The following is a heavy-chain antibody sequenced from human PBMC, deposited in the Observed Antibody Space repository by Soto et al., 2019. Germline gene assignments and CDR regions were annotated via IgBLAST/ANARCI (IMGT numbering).Heavy chain of an antibody. CDR3: ARDMGHYEILTGYPYEYYFDY. Sequence: ASVKVSCKASGYTFTSYGISWVRQAPGQGLEWMGWISAYNGNTNYAQKLQGRVTMTTDTSTSTAYMELRSLRSDDTAVYYCARDMGHYEILTGYPYEYYFDYWGQGTRVTVAS. CDR2: ISAYNGNT. D-gene: IGHD3-9*01. V-gene: IGHV1-18*01. CDR1: GYTFTSYG. J-gene: IGHJ4*02.